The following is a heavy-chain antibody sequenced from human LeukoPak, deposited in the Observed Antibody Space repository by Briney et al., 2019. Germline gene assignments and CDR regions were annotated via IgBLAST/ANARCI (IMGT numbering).Heavy chain of an antibody. D-gene: IGHD3-10*01. V-gene: IGHV3-74*01. CDR1: GNYW. CDR3: AKSYGSGSYYYFDY. Sequence: GGSLRLSCAASGNYWMHWVRQAPGKGLVWVSHINSDGSWTSYADSVKGRFTISRDNSKNTLYLQMNSLRAEDTAVYYCAKSYGSGSYYYFDYWGQGTLVTVSS. J-gene: IGHJ4*02. CDR2: INSDGSWT.